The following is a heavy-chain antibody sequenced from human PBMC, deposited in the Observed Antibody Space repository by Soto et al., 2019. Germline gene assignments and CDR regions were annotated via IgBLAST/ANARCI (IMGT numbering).Heavy chain of an antibody. CDR3: ANLGYNPDY. V-gene: IGHV3-33*06. CDR2: IWYDGSNK. D-gene: IGHD6-25*01. Sequence: QVQLVESGGGVVQPGRSLRLSCAASGFTVSSYGMHWVRQAPGKGLEWVAVIWYDGSNKYYADSVKGRFTISRDNSKNPLYLQMNSLRAEDTSVYYCANLGYNPDYWGQGTLVTVSS. CDR1: GFTVSSYG. J-gene: IGHJ4*02.